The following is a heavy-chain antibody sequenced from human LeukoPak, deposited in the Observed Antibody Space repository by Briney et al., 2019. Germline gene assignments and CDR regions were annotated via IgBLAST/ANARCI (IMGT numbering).Heavy chain of an antibody. Sequence: GGSLRLSCAASGFTFSSYAMHWVRQAPGKGLEWVAVISYDGSSKYYADSVKGRFTISRDNSKNTLYLQMNSLRAEDTAVYYCASGDFDYWGQGTLVTVSS. J-gene: IGHJ4*02. CDR1: GFTFSSYA. V-gene: IGHV3-30*04. CDR2: ISYDGSSK. CDR3: ASGDFDY. D-gene: IGHD3-10*01.